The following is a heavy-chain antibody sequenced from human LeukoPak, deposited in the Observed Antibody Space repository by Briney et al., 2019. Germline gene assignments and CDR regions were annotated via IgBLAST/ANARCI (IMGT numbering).Heavy chain of an antibody. Sequence: SETLSLTCAVFGGSFNGYYWTWIRQPPGKGLEWIGEINHSGRTNYNPSLESRVTISLDTPKNQFSLNLTSVTAADTAVYYCAKSEGSGSYFDSWGQGTLVSVSS. V-gene: IGHV4-34*01. D-gene: IGHD3-10*01. J-gene: IGHJ4*02. CDR1: GGSFNGYY. CDR3: AKSEGSGSYFDS. CDR2: INHSGRT.